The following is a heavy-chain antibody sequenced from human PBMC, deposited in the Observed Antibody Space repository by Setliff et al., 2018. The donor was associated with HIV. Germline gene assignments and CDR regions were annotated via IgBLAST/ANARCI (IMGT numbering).Heavy chain of an antibody. CDR3: ARDQWELPGGYNWFDP. J-gene: IGHJ5*02. Sequence: PGGSLRLSCAASGFTFSSYSMNWVRQAPGKGLEWVSSISSSSSYIYYADSVKGRFTISRDNAKNPLYLQMNSLRAEDTAVYYCARDQWELPGGYNWFDPWGQGTLVTVS. CDR1: GFTFSSYS. CDR2: ISSSSSYI. V-gene: IGHV3-21*01. D-gene: IGHD1-26*01.